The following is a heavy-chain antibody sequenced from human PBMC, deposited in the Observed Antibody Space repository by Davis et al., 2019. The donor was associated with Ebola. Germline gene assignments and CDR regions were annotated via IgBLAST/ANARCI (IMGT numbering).Heavy chain of an antibody. CDR1: GFTFSYYY. D-gene: IGHD1-7*01. Sequence: SLKISCAASGFTFSYYYMSWIRQAPGKGLEWVSYISSSGSTIYYADSVKGRFTISRDNAKNSLYLQMNSLRAEDTAVYYCARGAYNWNYARFDYWGQGTLVTVSS. V-gene: IGHV3-11*01. CDR2: ISSSGSTI. J-gene: IGHJ4*02. CDR3: ARGAYNWNYARFDY.